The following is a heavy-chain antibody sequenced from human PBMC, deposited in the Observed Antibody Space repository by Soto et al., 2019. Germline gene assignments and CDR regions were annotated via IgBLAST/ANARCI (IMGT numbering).Heavy chain of an antibody. CDR3: ASSPVATGDYYYVDV. Sequence: ASVKVSCKASGYTFTSYAMHWVRQAPGQRLEWMGWINAGNGNTKYSQKFQGRVTITRDTSASTAYMELSGLRSEDTAVYYCASSPVATGDYYYVDVWGKGTTVTVSS. CDR2: INAGNGNT. J-gene: IGHJ6*03. CDR1: GYTFTSYA. D-gene: IGHD5-12*01. V-gene: IGHV1-3*01.